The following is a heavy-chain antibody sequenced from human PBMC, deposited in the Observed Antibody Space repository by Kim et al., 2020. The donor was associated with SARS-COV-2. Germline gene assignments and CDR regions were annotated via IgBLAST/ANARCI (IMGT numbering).Heavy chain of an antibody. Sequence: ADSVKGRFTISRDNAKNSLYLQMNSLRAEDTAVYYCARDSPGGSSWFHDYWGQGTLVTVSS. V-gene: IGHV3-21*01. CDR3: ARDSPGGSSWFHDY. D-gene: IGHD6-13*01. J-gene: IGHJ4*02.